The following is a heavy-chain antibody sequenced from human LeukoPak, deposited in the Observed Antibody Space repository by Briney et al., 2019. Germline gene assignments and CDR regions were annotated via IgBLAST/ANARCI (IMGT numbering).Heavy chain of an antibody. CDR3: ARQPRIAIFGVVRSAPFDY. Sequence: SETLSLTCTVSGGSISSSSYYWGWIRQPPGKGLEWIGSIYYSGSTYYNPSLKSRVTISVDTSKNQFSLKLSSVTAADTAVYYCARQPRIAIFGVVRSAPFDYWGQGTLVTVSS. V-gene: IGHV4-39*01. CDR2: IYYSGST. CDR1: GGSISSSSYY. D-gene: IGHD3-3*01. J-gene: IGHJ4*02.